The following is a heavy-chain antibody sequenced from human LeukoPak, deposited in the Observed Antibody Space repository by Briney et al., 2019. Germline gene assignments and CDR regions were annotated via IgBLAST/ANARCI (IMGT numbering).Heavy chain of an antibody. J-gene: IGHJ2*01. V-gene: IGHV3-23*01. CDR2: ISGSGGNT. CDR3: ARDPGFTTVTPRGYFDL. D-gene: IGHD4-17*01. Sequence: GGSLRLSCAASGFTFSSYAMSWVRQAPGKGLEWVSAISGSGGNTYYADSVKGRFAISRDNSKNTLYLQMSSLRAEDTAVYYCARDPGFTTVTPRGYFDLWGRGTLVTVSS. CDR1: GFTFSSYA.